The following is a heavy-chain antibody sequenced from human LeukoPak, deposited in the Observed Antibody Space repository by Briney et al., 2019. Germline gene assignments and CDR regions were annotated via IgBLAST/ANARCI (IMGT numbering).Heavy chain of an antibody. V-gene: IGHV1-18*01. CDR3: ARAGSSGWTGFDY. Sequence: ASVKVSCKVSGYTFSSYGISWVRQAPGQGLEWMGWISTYNGNTDYAQKLQGRVTMTTATSTSTAYMELRSLKSDDTAVYYCARAGSSGWTGFDYWGQGTLVTVSS. J-gene: IGHJ4*02. D-gene: IGHD6-19*01. CDR1: GYTFSSYG. CDR2: ISTYNGNT.